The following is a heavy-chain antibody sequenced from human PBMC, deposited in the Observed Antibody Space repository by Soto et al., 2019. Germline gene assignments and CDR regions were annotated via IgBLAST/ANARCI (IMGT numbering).Heavy chain of an antibody. Sequence: QVQLQESGPGLVKPSGTLSLTCAVSGGSISSSNWWSWVRQPPGKGLEWIGEIYHSGSTNYNPSLKIRVTISVDKSKNQFSLKLSSVTAADTAVYYCARVHGPGDILTGEGDFDYWGQGTLVTVSS. V-gene: IGHV4-4*02. D-gene: IGHD3-9*01. J-gene: IGHJ4*02. CDR2: IYHSGST. CDR3: ARVHGPGDILTGEGDFDY. CDR1: GGSISSSNW.